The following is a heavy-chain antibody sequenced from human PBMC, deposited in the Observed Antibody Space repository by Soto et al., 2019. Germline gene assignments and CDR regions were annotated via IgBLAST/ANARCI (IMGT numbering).Heavy chain of an antibody. D-gene: IGHD6-13*01. V-gene: IGHV3-7*03. CDR1: GFTFSSYW. CDR3: ARDLFAHPSSSYPYYYYGMDV. CDR2: IKQDGSEK. Sequence: GGSLRLSCAASGFTFSSYWMSWVRQAPGKGLEWVANIKQDGSEKYYVDSVKGRFTISRDNAKNSLYLQMNRLRAEDTAVYYCARDLFAHPSSSYPYYYYGMDVWVQRTTVTVSS. J-gene: IGHJ6*01.